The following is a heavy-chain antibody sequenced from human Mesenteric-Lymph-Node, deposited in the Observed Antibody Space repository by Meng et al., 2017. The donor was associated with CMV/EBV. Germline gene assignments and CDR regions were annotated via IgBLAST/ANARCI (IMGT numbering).Heavy chain of an antibody. CDR1: GFTFTNYV. D-gene: IGHD2-21*01. Sequence: GESLKISCAASGFTFTNYVLYWVRQAPGKGLEWVAVISYDGGDKSYADSVKGRLTTSRDNSKNTLYLQMNSLRAEDTAIYYCARDPLFCGDDCYLSNYYYGVDVWGQGTTVTVSS. CDR2: ISYDGGDK. V-gene: IGHV3-30-3*01. J-gene: IGHJ6*02. CDR3: ARDPLFCGDDCYLSNYYYGVDV.